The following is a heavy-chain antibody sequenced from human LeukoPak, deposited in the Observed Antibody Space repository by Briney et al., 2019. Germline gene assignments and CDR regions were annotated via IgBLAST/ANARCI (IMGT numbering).Heavy chain of an antibody. V-gene: IGHV3-21*01. CDR3: SRGLQRGWGVDDI. J-gene: IGHJ1*01. D-gene: IGHD1-1*01. CDR1: GFTFSSYS. Sequence: GGSVRLSCAASGFTFSSYSMNWVRQAPGKGLGWVSSINSSSSYIYYADSVKGRFTISRDNAKNSLYLQLINLRGGDTTAHYCSRGLQRGWGVDDIWGQGTLVTVSS. CDR2: INSSSSYI.